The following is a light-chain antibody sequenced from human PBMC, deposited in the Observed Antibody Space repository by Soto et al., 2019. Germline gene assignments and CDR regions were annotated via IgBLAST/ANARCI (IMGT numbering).Light chain of an antibody. CDR3: AAWDDTLNGYV. J-gene: IGLJ1*01. CDR1: SSNIGSNT. Sequence: QSALTQPPSASGTPGQRVTISCSGSSSNIGSNTVKWYQQLPGTAPKLLICSNNQRPSGVPDRFSDSKSGTSASLAISGLQSEDEADYYCAAWDDTLNGYVFGTVTKVTDL. CDR2: SNN. V-gene: IGLV1-44*01.